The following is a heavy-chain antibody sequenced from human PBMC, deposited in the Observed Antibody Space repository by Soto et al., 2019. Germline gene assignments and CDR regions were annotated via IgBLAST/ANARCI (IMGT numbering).Heavy chain of an antibody. Sequence: PLGSLRLSCAASGSTISSYAMSWVRQAPGKGLEWVSAISGSGGSTYYTDSVKGRFTISRDNSKNTLYLQMNSLRAEDTALYYCAKDRALGFGESGFDYWGQGTLVTVSS. CDR3: AKDRALGFGESGFDY. V-gene: IGHV3-23*01. CDR2: ISGSGGST. J-gene: IGHJ4*02. CDR1: GSTISSYA. D-gene: IGHD3-10*01.